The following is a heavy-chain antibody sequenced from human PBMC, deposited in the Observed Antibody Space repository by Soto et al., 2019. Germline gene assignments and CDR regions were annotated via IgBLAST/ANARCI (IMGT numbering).Heavy chain of an antibody. CDR1: GGTFTTYP. CDR3: ARQFADGDYQY. V-gene: IGHV1-69*01. D-gene: IGHD4-17*01. CDR2: IIPMVGTT. J-gene: IGHJ4*02. Sequence: QVKLVQAGAEVKKPGSSVKVSCKASGGTFTTYPINWVRQAPGQGLEWRGGIIPMVGTTNYAQKFQGRVTITAHDSSSTAYIALSSLISEDPANYYCARQFADGDYQYRGQGTLVTVSS.